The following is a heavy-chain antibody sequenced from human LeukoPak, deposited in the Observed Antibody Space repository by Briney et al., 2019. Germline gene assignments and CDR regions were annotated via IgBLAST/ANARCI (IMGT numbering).Heavy chain of an antibody. D-gene: IGHD6-13*01. CDR3: AKTRPLESGSGSHGDY. V-gene: IGHV3-23*01. CDR2: ISGSGDST. J-gene: IGHJ4*02. CDR1: GFTFSSYG. Sequence: GGFLRLSCAASGFTFSSYGTSWVRQAPGKGLEWVSAISGSGDSTYYGDSVKGRFTISRDNSKNTLYLQMNSLRAEDTAVYYCAKTRPLESGSGSHGDYWGRGPLVTVSS.